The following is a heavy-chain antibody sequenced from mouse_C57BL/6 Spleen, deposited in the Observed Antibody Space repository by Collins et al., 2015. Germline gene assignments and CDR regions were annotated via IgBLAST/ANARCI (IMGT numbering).Heavy chain of an antibody. D-gene: IGHD2-3*01. CDR3: ASDGFYKDYFDY. Sequence: YTMHWVKQRPGQGLEWIGYINPSSDYTKYNQKFKDKAALTADKSSSTAYMQLSSLTSEDSAVYYCASDGFYKDYFDYWGQGTTLTVSS. J-gene: IGHJ2*01. CDR1: YT. CDR2: INPSSDYT. V-gene: IGHV1-4*01.